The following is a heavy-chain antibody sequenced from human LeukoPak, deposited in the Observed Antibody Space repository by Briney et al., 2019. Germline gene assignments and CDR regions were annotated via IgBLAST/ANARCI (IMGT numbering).Heavy chain of an antibody. J-gene: IGHJ4*02. D-gene: IGHD6-13*01. CDR2: ISTYNGNT. CDR1: GYTFTKYG. CDR3: ARAPYSSSPFDY. V-gene: IGHV1-18*01. Sequence: ASVKVSCKASGYTFTKYGITWVRQAPGQGLEWMGWISTYNGNTNYAQKLQGRVTMTTDTSTSTAYMELRSLISDDAAVYYCARAPYSSSPFDYWGQGTLVTVSS.